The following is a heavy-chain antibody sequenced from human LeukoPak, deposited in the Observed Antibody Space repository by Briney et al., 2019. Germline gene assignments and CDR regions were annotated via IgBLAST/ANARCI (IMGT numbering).Heavy chain of an antibody. CDR1: GFTFSSYG. Sequence: GGSLRLSCAASGFTFSSYGMHWVRQAPGKGLEWVAFIRYDGSNKYYADSVKGRFTISRDNSKNTLYLQMNSLRAEDTAVYYCARGEAAPYYYMDVWGKGTTVTVSS. CDR3: ARGEAAPYYYMDV. J-gene: IGHJ6*03. D-gene: IGHD6-6*01. V-gene: IGHV3-30*02. CDR2: IRYDGSNK.